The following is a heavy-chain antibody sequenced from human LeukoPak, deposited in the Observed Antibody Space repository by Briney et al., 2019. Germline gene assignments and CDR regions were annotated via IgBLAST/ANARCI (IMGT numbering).Heavy chain of an antibody. CDR1: GFTFSSYA. V-gene: IGHV3-23*01. CDR2: ISGSGGST. J-gene: IGHJ4*02. D-gene: IGHD3-22*01. CDR3: AKANYYDSSGYY. Sequence: GGSLRLSCAASGFTFSSYAMSWVRQAPGKGLEWVSAISGSGGSTYYADSVKGRFTISRDNFKNTLYLQMNSLRAEDTAVYYCAKANYYDSSGYYWGQGILVTVSS.